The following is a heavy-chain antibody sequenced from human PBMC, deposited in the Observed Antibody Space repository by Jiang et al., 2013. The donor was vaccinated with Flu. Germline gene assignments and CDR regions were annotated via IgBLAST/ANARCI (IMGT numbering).Heavy chain of an antibody. D-gene: IGHD6-19*01. CDR3: AREYKVGPYSSGWYVNY. CDR2: TYYRSKWYN. Sequence: SQTLSLTCAISGDSVSSNSAAWNWIRQSPSRGLEWLGRTYYRSKWYNDYAVSVKSRITINPDTSKNQFSLQLNSVTPEDTAVYYCAREYKVGPYSSGWYVNYWGQGTLVTVSS. V-gene: IGHV6-1*01. CDR1: GDSVSSNSAA. J-gene: IGHJ4*02.